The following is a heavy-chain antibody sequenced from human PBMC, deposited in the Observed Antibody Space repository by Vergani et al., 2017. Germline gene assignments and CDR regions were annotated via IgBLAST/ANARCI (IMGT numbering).Heavy chain of an antibody. CDR3: ARKRALGSGQVDY. V-gene: IGHV3-23*01. Sequence: EVQLLESGGGLVQPGGSLRLSCAASGFTFSSYAMSWVRQAPGKGLEWVSAISGSGGSTYYADSVKGRFTISRDNSKNTLYLQMNSLSAEDTAVYYCARKRALGSGQVDYGGQGTLVTVSS. CDR1: GFTFSSYA. CDR2: ISGSGGST. D-gene: IGHD6-19*01. J-gene: IGHJ4*02.